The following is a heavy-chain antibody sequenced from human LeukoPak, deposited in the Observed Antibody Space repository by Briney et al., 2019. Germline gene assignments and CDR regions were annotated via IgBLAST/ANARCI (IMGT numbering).Heavy chain of an antibody. CDR2: ISYDGSNK. V-gene: IGHV3-30-3*01. CDR3: ARDPIGYCSGGTCYFDY. Sequence: GRSLRLSCAASGFTFSDYAIAWVRQSPGKGLECLAFISYDGSNKYYADSVKGRFTISRDNSKNTLYLQMNSLRGEDTAVYYCARDPIGYCSGGTCYFDYWGQGTLVTVSS. CDR1: GFTFSDYA. J-gene: IGHJ4*02. D-gene: IGHD2-15*01.